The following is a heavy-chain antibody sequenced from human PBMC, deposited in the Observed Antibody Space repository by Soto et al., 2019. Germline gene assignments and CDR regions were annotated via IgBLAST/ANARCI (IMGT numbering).Heavy chain of an antibody. CDR2: IIPIFGTA. Sequence: QVQLVQSGAEVKKPGSSVKVSCKASGGTFSSYAISWVRQAPGQGLEWMGGIIPIFGTANYAQKFQGRVTITADESTSTAYMELSSLRSEDTAVYYCARSTPRGYCGGDCYFDYWGPGTLVTVSS. J-gene: IGHJ4*02. CDR3: ARSTPRGYCGGDCYFDY. D-gene: IGHD2-21*02. V-gene: IGHV1-69*01. CDR1: GGTFSSYA.